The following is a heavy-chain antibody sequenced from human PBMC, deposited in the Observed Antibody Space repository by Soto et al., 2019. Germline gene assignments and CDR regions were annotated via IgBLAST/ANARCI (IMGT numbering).Heavy chain of an antibody. D-gene: IGHD5-12*01. CDR1: GFTFRNYG. CDR3: AANSGYDAFDI. J-gene: IGHJ3*02. Sequence: GGSLRLSCTPSGFTFRNYGLHWVCQAPGKGLEWVAVIWYDGSNKYYADSVKGRFTISRDNSKNTLYLQMNSLRAEDTAVYYCAANSGYDAFDIWGQGTMVTVSS. V-gene: IGHV3-33*01. CDR2: IWYDGSNK.